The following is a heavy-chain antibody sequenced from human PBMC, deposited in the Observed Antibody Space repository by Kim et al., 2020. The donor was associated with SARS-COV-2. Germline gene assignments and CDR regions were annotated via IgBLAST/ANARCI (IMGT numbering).Heavy chain of an antibody. J-gene: IGHJ4*02. CDR1: GYSISSGYF. CDR2: IYQSGGT. CDR3: ARDRLATAVNDY. D-gene: IGHD6-13*01. Sequence: SETLSLTCIVSGYSISSGYFWGWIRQPPGKGLEWIGSIYQSGGTYYNPSLKSRVTISVDTSKNQYSLKLSSVTAADTAVYYCARDRLATAVNDYWGQGTLVTVSS. V-gene: IGHV4-38-2*02.